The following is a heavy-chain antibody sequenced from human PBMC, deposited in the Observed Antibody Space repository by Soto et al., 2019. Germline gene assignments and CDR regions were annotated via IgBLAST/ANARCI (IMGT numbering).Heavy chain of an antibody. J-gene: IGHJ4*02. D-gene: IGHD3-16*02. CDR2: IKSKTDGGTT. Sequence: LRLSCAASGFTFSNAWMSWVRQAPGKGLEWVGRIKSKTDGGTTDYAAPVKGRFTISRDDSKNTLYLQMNSLKTEDTAVYYCTTAPYIWGSYLSNYWGQGSLVTVSS. CDR1: GFTFSNAW. CDR3: TTAPYIWGSYLSNY. V-gene: IGHV3-15*01.